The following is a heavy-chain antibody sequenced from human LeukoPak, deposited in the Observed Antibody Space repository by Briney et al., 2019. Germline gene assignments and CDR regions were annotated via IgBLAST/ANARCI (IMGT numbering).Heavy chain of an antibody. J-gene: IGHJ6*02. V-gene: IGHV1-2*04. CDR3: ARDRRRFGELLHRSRYYYYYGMDV. Sequence: GASVKVSCKASGYTFTSYAMHWVRQAPGQGLEWMGWINPNSGGTNYAQKFQGWVTMTRDTSISTAYMELSRLRSDDTAVYYCARDRRRFGELLHRSRYYYYYGMDVWGQGTTVTVSS. CDR2: INPNSGGT. D-gene: IGHD3-10*01. CDR1: GYTFTSYA.